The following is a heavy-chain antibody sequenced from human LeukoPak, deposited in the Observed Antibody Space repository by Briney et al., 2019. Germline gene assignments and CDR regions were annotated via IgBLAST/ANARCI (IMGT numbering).Heavy chain of an antibody. CDR1: GFTFSSYS. CDR2: ISTSSSST. D-gene: IGHD3-16*01. J-gene: IGHJ4*02. CDR3: ARDQSSPYVS. Sequence: PGGSLRLSCAASGFTFSSYSMNWVRQAPGKGLEWVSSISTSSSSTYYADSVRGRFTISRDNAKNSLYLQMNSLRAEDTAVYYCARDQSSPYVSWGQGTLVTVSS. V-gene: IGHV3-21*01.